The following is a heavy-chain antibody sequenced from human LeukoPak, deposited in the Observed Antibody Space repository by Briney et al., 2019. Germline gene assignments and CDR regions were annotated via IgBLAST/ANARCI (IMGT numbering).Heavy chain of an antibody. Sequence: PGGSLRLSCAASGFTFSSYSMNWVRQAPGKGLEWVSSISSSSSYIYYADSVKGRFTISRDNAKNSLYLQMNSLRAEDTAVYYCARERVVTESGAFDIWGQGTMVTVSS. CDR1: GFTFSSYS. CDR2: ISSSSSYI. D-gene: IGHD4-23*01. J-gene: IGHJ3*02. V-gene: IGHV3-21*01. CDR3: ARERVVTESGAFDI.